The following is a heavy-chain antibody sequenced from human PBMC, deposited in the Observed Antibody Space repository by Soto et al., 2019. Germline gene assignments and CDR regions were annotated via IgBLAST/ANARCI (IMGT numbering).Heavy chain of an antibody. J-gene: IGHJ3*02. CDR3: AREKWLVRRNDPFDI. Sequence: QVQLVQSGAEVKKPGASVKVSCKASGYTFINYYMHWVRQAPGQGLEWRGIINPNGGSTTYAQKFQGRVTLTSDTSTNTVNMELSSLRSEDTAVYYCAREKWLVRRNDPFDIWGQGTMVTVSS. V-gene: IGHV1-46*01. CDR1: GYTFINYY. CDR2: INPNGGST. D-gene: IGHD6-19*01.